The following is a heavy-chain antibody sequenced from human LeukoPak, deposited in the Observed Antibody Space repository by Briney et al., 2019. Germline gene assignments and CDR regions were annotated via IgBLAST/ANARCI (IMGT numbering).Heavy chain of an antibody. CDR2: FYYSEST. CDR3: ARGPGGYSYGYHFDY. D-gene: IGHD5-18*01. CDR1: GGSISSYY. Sequence: PSETLSLTCAVSGGSISSYYWSWIRQPPGKGLEWIGFFYYSESTNYNPSLKSRVTISVDTSKNHFSLKLSSVTAADTAVYYCARGPGGYSYGYHFDYWGQGTLVTVSS. J-gene: IGHJ4*02. V-gene: IGHV4-59*01.